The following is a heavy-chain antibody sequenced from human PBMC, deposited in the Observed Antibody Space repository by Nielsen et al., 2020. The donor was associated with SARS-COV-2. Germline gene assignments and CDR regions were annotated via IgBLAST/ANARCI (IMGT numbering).Heavy chain of an antibody. V-gene: IGHV3-30*18. CDR1: GFSFNNYG. CDR2: ISYEGSKQ. J-gene: IGHJ4*02. D-gene: IGHD3/OR15-3a*01. CDR3: AKDRAIFMIYITKGGPDY. Sequence: GESLKTSCAASGFSFNNYGMHWVRQAPGKGLEWVAYISYEGSKQYYADSVKGRFTISRDFSRSTLYLQMNSLRAEDTAMYYCAKDRAIFMIYITKGGPDYWGQGTLVTVSS.